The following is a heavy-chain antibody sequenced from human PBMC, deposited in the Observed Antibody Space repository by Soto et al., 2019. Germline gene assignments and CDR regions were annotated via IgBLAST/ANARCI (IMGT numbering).Heavy chain of an antibody. J-gene: IGHJ4*02. CDR3: AKERATTTAFDY. Sequence: PGGSLRLSCVGSGYRFSEYAMAWIRQAPGKGLEWVTGVTSSAIATYYADSVKGRFTISRDNTKNTLFLQMNSLRAEDTAVYYCAKERATTTAFDYWGQGALVTVSS. D-gene: IGHD4-17*01. CDR2: VTSSAIAT. V-gene: IGHV3-23*01. CDR1: GYRFSEYA.